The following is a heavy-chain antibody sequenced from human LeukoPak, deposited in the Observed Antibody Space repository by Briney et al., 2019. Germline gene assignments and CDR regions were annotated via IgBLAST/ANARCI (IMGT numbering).Heavy chain of an antibody. CDR1: GYTFGAYG. V-gene: IGHV3-33*01. D-gene: IGHD3-16*01. CDR3: ARYGGVVPGSKMDV. CDR2: IWNDGSKT. Sequence: GRSLRLSCAASGYTFGAYGMHWVRQAPGKGLEWVGLIWNDGSKTYYEDSVKGRFTISRDNSKNTVDLQMNSLRAEDTAVYYCARYGGVVPGSKMDVWGQGTTVTVSS. J-gene: IGHJ6*02.